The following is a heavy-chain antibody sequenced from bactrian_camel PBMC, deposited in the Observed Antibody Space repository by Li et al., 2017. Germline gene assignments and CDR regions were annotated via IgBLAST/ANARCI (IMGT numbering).Heavy chain of an antibody. D-gene: IGHD6*01. CDR3: AAAECNYRVSPLRQADSYDY. J-gene: IGHJ4*01. CDR1: GDTASVSY. Sequence: HVQLVESGGGSAQVGGSLRLSCAVTGDTASVSYMAWFRQAPGKEREGVARINTRYGSTYYADSVKGRFTISEDNAKRTLYLQMNSLKLEDSGMYYCAAAECNYRVSPLRQADSYDYWGQGTQVTVS. V-gene: IGHV3S54*01. CDR2: INTRYGST.